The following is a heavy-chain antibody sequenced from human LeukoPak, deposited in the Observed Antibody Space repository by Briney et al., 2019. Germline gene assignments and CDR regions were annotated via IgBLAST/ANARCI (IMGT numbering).Heavy chain of an antibody. V-gene: IGHV4-38-2*02. Sequence: PSETLSLTCTVSGDSISSGNYWGWIRQPPGKGLEWIGSIFHTGSTYFNLSLKSRVTISVDTSKNQISLRLSSVTAADTAVYYCAREGQVVGLTMSDYWGQGTLVTVSS. CDR1: GDSISSGNY. D-gene: IGHD1-26*01. CDR3: AREGQVVGLTMSDY. J-gene: IGHJ4*02. CDR2: IFHTGST.